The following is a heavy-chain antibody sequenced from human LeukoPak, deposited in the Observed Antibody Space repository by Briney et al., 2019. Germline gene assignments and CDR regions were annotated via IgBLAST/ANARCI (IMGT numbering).Heavy chain of an antibody. D-gene: IGHD3-22*01. V-gene: IGHV1-69*05. CDR2: IIPIFGTA. Sequence: SVQVSCKACGGTFSSYAISWVRQAPGQGLEWMGRIIPIFGTANYAQKFQGRVTITTDESTSTAYMELSSLRSEDTAVYYCASPTPYYDSSAYILWGQGTLVTVSS. CDR3: ASPTPYYDSSAYIL. J-gene: IGHJ4*02. CDR1: GGTFSSYA.